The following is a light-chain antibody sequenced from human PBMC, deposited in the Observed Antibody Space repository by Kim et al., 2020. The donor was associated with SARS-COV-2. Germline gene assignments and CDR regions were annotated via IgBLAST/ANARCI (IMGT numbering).Light chain of an antibody. CDR1: SSNVGNEG. Sequence: QTGTRTCTGSSSNVGNEGAAWLQQHQGHPPKLLSYRNNNRPSGISERLSASRSGNTASLTISGLQPEDEADYYCTAWDSSLSAWVFGGGTKVTVL. CDR2: RNN. CDR3: TAWDSSLSAWV. J-gene: IGLJ3*02. V-gene: IGLV10-54*01.